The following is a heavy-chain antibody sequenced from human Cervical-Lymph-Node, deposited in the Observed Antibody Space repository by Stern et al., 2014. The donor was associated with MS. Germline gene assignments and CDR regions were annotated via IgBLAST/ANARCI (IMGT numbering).Heavy chain of an antibody. J-gene: IGHJ4*02. D-gene: IGHD6-13*01. Sequence: VQLVESGGGLVQPGGSLRLSCADSGFTFDSYWMHWVRQVPGKGLVWVSRIDEDGSYTSYADFAKGRFTISRDNAKNTLYLQMNSLRAEDTAVYYCARGESIAADDYWGQGTLVTVSS. CDR2: IDEDGSYT. CDR3: ARGESIAADDY. CDR1: GFTFDSYW. V-gene: IGHV3-74*03.